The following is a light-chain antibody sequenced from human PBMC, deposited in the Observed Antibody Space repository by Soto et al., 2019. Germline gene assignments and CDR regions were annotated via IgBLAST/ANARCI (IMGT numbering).Light chain of an antibody. CDR1: XXXVGGYNL. J-gene: IGLJ3*02. CDR2: EGS. CDR3: CSYAGSSTLM. V-gene: IGLV2-23*01. Sequence: QSALTQPASVSGSPGQSITISXTXXXXXVGGYNLVSWDQQHPGKAPKLMIYEGSKRPSGVSNRFSGSKSGNTASLTISGLQAEDEADYYCCSYAGSSTLMFGGGTKVTVL.